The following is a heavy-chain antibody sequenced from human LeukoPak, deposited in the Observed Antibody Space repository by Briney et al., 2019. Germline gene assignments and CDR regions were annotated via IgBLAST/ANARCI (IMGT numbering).Heavy chain of an antibody. CDR2: INPNSGGT. CDR3: ATLELLGYCTNGVCYNFDY. D-gene: IGHD2-8*01. Sequence: ASVKVSCKASGYTFTGYYIHWVRQAPGQGLEWMGRINPNSGGTNYAQKFQGRVTMTRDTSISTAYMELSSLRSEDTAVYYCATLELLGYCTNGVCYNFDYWGQGTLVTVSS. CDR1: GYTFTGYY. J-gene: IGHJ4*02. V-gene: IGHV1-2*06.